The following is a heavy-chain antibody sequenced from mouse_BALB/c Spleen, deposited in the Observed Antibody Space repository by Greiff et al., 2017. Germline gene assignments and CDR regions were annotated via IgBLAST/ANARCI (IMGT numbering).Heavy chain of an antibody. D-gene: IGHD2-1*01. Sequence: VQLQESGPGLVAPSQSLSITCTVSGFSLTSYGVHWVRQPPGKGLEWLGVIWAGGSTNYNSALMSRLSISKDNSKSQVFLKMNSLQTDDTAMYYCARGNGNYVRDAMDYWGQGTSVTVSS. CDR3: ARGNGNYVRDAMDY. V-gene: IGHV2-9*02. CDR1: GFSLTSYG. CDR2: IWAGGST. J-gene: IGHJ4*01.